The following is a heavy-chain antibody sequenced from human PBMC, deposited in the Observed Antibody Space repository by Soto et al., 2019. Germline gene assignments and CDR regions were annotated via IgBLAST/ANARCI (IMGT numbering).Heavy chain of an antibody. D-gene: IGHD3-9*01. CDR2: SIPIFGTA. V-gene: IGHV1-69*01. J-gene: IGHJ6*02. CDR1: GGTFSSYA. Sequence: QVQLVQSGAEVKKPGSSVKVSCKASGGTFSSYAISWVRQAPGQGLEWMGGSIPIFGTANYAQKFQGRVTITADESTSTADMELSRLRSEDTAVYYCARGRNYDILTGYYQGSMDVWGQGTTVTVSS. CDR3: ARGRNYDILTGYYQGSMDV.